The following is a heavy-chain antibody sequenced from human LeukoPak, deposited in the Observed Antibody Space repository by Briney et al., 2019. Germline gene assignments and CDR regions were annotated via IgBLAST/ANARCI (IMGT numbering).Heavy chain of an antibody. CDR3: ARGRVSSSTWYSTYYYLFYMDF. CDR1: DDSITMYY. D-gene: IGHD1-1*01. CDR2: VDHTGST. V-gene: IGHV4-59*01. Sequence: PSETLSLTCTVSDDSITMYYWTWIRQPPGKGLEWIGYVDHTGSTKFNPSLNGRVSISRDTSKNFFSLGLRSVTAADTAVYFCARGRVSSSTWYSTYYYLFYMDFWGKGTTVTVSS. J-gene: IGHJ6*03.